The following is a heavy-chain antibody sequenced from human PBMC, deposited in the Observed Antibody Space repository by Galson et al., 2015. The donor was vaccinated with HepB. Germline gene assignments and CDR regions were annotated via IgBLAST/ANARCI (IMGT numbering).Heavy chain of an antibody. CDR1: GFTFRSYW. CDR2: INSDGNTT. V-gene: IGHV3-74*01. CDR3: AREGRQWDLLTGYFEL. D-gene: IGHD1-26*01. Sequence: SLRLSCAASGFTFRSYWMHWVRQVPGKGLVWVSRINSDGNTTGYADSVTGQFTISRDNANNTLYLQMKILRVKDTAVYVCAREGRQWDLLTGYFELWGRGTLVTVSS. J-gene: IGHJ2*01.